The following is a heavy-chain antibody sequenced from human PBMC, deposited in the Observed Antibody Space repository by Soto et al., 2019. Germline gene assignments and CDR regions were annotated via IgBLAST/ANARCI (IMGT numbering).Heavy chain of an antibody. CDR2: IIPVFQTA. D-gene: IGHD3-22*01. V-gene: IGHV1-69*01. Sequence: QEQLVQSGAEVKKPGSSVKVSCKASGGLFSSYPISWVRQVPGQGLEWMGGIIPVFQTAYYTQRLQGRVTITADESTNTVYMELSSLRSEDTVIYYCARGGSGYTWFNEFWGQGTLVTVSS. J-gene: IGHJ4*02. CDR1: GGLFSSYP. CDR3: ARGGSGYTWFNEF.